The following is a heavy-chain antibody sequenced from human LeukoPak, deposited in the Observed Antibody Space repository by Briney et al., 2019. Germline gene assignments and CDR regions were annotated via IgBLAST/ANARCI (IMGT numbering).Heavy chain of an antibody. D-gene: IGHD3-10*01. CDR2: VSRSGGAT. J-gene: IGHJ5*02. V-gene: IGHV3-23*01. Sequence: GGSLRLSCAASGFGFTSYAMSWVRQAQGKGLEWVSAVSRSGGATYYADSVKGRFTISRDNSKSTVHLEMNSLRAEDTAVYFCVKDRYGSFDPWGQGTLVTVSS. CDR3: VKDRYGSFDP. CDR1: GFGFTSYA.